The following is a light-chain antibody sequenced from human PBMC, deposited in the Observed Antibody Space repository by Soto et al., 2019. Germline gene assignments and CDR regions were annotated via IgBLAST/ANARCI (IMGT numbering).Light chain of an antibody. V-gene: IGKV3-20*01. Sequence: EIVLTQSPGTLSLSPGERATLSCRASQSISSSHLAWYQQKPGQAPRLLIYGASSRATGIPDRFSGSGSGTDFTLTISRLQPEDFAVYYGQQYGNSPRAFGQGTKVEFK. CDR1: QSISSSH. CDR2: GAS. CDR3: QQYGNSPRA. J-gene: IGKJ1*01.